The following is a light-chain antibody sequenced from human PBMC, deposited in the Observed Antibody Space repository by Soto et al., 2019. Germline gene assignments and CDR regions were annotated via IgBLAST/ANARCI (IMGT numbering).Light chain of an antibody. CDR2: LNNDGSH. Sequence: QSVLTQSPSASASLGASVKFTCTLSSGHSNYAIAWHQQQPEKGPRYLMNLNNDGSHSRGDGVPDRFSGSSSGAEHYLTISSLQSEDEADYYCQTCGTGIQLFAAGTKVTVL. V-gene: IGLV4-69*01. J-gene: IGLJ1*01. CDR3: QTCGTGIQL. CDR1: SGHSNYA.